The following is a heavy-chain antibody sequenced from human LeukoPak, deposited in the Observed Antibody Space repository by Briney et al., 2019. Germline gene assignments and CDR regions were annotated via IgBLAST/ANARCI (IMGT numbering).Heavy chain of an antibody. J-gene: IGHJ4*02. CDR3: ARAPLFNYYYDSSGYYARSTASQYCFDY. D-gene: IGHD3-22*01. V-gene: IGHV4-34*01. CDR1: GGSFSGYY. CDR2: INHSGST. Sequence: SETLSLTCAVYGGSFSGYYWSWIRQPPGKGLEWIGEINHSGSTNYNPSLKSRVTISVDTSKNQFSLKLSSVTAADTAVYYCARAPLFNYYYDSSGYYARSTASQYCFDYWGQGTLVTVSS.